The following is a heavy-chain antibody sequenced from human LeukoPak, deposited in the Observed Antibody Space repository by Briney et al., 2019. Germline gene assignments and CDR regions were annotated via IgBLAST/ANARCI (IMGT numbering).Heavy chain of an antibody. CDR2: IIPMFGTA. J-gene: IGHJ5*02. CDR1: LGTLSKYA. Sequence: SSVNVSRKASLGTLSKYAISWLRQAPAQGREWMGEIIPMFGTANYAQKFQGRVTITTDEYPSTAYMELSSLRSHDTVVHYCARGHGRDDWFVLWGQDTL. CDR3: ARGHGRDDWFVL. V-gene: IGHV1-69*05.